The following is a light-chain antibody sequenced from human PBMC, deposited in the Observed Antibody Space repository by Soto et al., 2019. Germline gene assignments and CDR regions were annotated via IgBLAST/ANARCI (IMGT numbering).Light chain of an antibody. J-gene: IGLJ2*01. CDR3: CSYAGSSIYVV. V-gene: IGLV2-23*01. CDR1: SSDVGSYNL. Sequence: QSVLTQPASVSGSPGQSITISCTGTSSDVGSYNLVSWYQQYPGKAPKLMIYEDSERPSGVSNRFSGSQSGNTASLTISGLQAEDEADYYCCSYAGSSIYVVFGGGTKLTVL. CDR2: EDS.